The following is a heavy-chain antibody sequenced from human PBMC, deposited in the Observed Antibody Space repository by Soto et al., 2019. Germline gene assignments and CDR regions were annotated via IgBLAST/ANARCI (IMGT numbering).Heavy chain of an antibody. CDR3: ARADYYDRSGYLLPCGY. CDR1: GYTFTSND. J-gene: IGHJ4*02. V-gene: IGHV1-8*01. CDR2: MNPNSGKT. D-gene: IGHD3-22*01. Sequence: QVQLVQSGAEVKKPGASVKVSCKASGYTFTSNDINWFRKAPGQGLEWMGWMNPNSGKTGYAQKFQGRVTMTRNTSISTAYMELSSLRSEDTAGYYCARADYYDRSGYLLPCGYWGQGTLVTVSS.